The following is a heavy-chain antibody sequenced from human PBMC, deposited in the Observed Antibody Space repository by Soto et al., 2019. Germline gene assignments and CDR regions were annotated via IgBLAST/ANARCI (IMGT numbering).Heavy chain of an antibody. Sequence: PSETLSLTCTVSGDSISSSTYYWGWIRQPPGKGLEWIGSMFYSGNTYYNPSLKSRVTLSIDTSKNQFSLKLNSVTAADTAVYYCARHTPAISISDHWGQGTLVTVSS. V-gene: IGHV4-39*01. CDR2: MFYSGNT. CDR3: ARHTPAISISDH. CDR1: GDSISSSTYY. J-gene: IGHJ4*02. D-gene: IGHD2-15*01.